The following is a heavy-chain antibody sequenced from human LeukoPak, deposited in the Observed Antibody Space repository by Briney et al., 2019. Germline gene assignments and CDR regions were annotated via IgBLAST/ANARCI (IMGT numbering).Heavy chain of an antibody. D-gene: IGHD3-16*01. CDR2: IKQDGTEK. V-gene: IGHV3-7*01. CDR3: ARGGES. CDR1: GFTVSSNY. J-gene: IGHJ5*02. Sequence: GGSLRLSCAASGFTVSSNYMSWVRQAPGKGLEWVANIKQDGTEKYYVDSVKGRFTISRDNAKNSLYPQMNSLRAEDTAVYYCARGGESWGQGTLVTVSS.